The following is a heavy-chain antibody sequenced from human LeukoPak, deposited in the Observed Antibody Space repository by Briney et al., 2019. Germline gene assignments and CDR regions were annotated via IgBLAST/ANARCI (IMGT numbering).Heavy chain of an antibody. CDR2: ISGSGDST. Sequence: GGSLGLSCAASGFTFSLYTMNWVRKAPGKGLGWVSAISGSGDSTNYADSVKGRFSISRDNSENTVYLQMNSLRDEDTALYYCAKDVPSWGSAFHIWGQGTMVTVSS. CDR1: GFTFSLYT. J-gene: IGHJ3*02. D-gene: IGHD3-16*01. V-gene: IGHV3-23*01. CDR3: AKDVPSWGSAFHI.